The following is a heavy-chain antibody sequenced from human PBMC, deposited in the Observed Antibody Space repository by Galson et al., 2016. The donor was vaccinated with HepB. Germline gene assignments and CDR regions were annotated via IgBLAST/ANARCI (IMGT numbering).Heavy chain of an antibody. CDR1: GGSISSSF. J-gene: IGHJ4*02. V-gene: IGHV4-59*12. CDR2: TSYDGRT. D-gene: IGHD2-8*02. Sequence: SETLSLTCTVSGGSISSSFWTWIRQPPGKPLEWIGYTSYDGRTNYNPSLNSRVTISADTSNNQFSLRLTSMTAADTAVYYCASRPGGASVYYGVFDHWGQGALVTVSS. CDR3: ASRPGGASVYYGVFDH.